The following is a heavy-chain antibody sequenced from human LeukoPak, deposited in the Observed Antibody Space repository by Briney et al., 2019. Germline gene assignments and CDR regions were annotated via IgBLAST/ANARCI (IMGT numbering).Heavy chain of an antibody. Sequence: GGSLRLSCAASGFTFSSYAMSWVRQAPGKGLEWVSAISGSGGNTYYADSVKGRFTISRDNSKNTLYLQMNSLRAEDTAVYYCAKDGVDFWSGYTNWFDPWGQGTLVTVSS. CDR3: AKDGVDFWSGYTNWFDP. CDR2: ISGSGGNT. D-gene: IGHD3-3*01. J-gene: IGHJ5*02. CDR1: GFTFSSYA. V-gene: IGHV3-23*01.